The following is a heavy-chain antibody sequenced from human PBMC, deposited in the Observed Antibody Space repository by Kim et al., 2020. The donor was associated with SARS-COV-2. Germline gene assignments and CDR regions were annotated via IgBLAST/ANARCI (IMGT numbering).Heavy chain of an antibody. V-gene: IGHV4-59*01. CDR2: IYYSGST. CDR1: GGSISSYY. CDR3: AGEQWLSPIDY. D-gene: IGHD6-19*01. J-gene: IGHJ4*02. Sequence: SETLSLTCTVSGGSISSYYWSWIRQPPGKGLEWIGYIYYSGSTNYNPSLKSRVTISVDTSKNQFSLKLSSVTAADTAVYYCAGEQWLSPIDYWGQGTLVTVSS.